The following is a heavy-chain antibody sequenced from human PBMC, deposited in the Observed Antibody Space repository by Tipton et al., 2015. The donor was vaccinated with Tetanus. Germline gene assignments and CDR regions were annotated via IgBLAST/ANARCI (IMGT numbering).Heavy chain of an antibody. D-gene: IGHD3-3*01. J-gene: IGHJ6*02. V-gene: IGHV4-39*07. CDR2: IYYSGST. CDR3: ARVNSHYDLWRGYRIDYYGMDV. CDR1: GGSISSSSYY. Sequence: TLSLTCTVSGGSISSSSYYWGWIRQPPGKGLEWIGSIYYSGSTYYNPSLKSRVTISVDTSKNQFSLKLSSVTAADTAVYYCARVNSHYDLWRGYRIDYYGMDVWGQGTTVTVSS.